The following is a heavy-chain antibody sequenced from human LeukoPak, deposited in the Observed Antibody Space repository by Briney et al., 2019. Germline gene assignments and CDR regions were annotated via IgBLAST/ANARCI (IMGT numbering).Heavy chain of an antibody. V-gene: IGHV4-59*08. CDR2: IYYSGST. CDR1: GGSINSYY. Sequence: PSETLSLTCTVAGGSINSYYRSWIRQHPGKGLEWIGYIYYSGSTKYNPSLKSRVTISVDTSKNQFSLKLSSVTAADTAVYYCARSGSYFYYYGMDVWGLGTTVTVSS. J-gene: IGHJ6*02. CDR3: ARSGSYFYYYGMDV. D-gene: IGHD1-26*01.